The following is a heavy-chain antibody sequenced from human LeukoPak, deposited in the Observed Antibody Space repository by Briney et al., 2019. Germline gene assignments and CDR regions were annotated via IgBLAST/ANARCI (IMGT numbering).Heavy chain of an antibody. V-gene: IGHV1-69*13. CDR3: ARREGWLQLFSWFDP. J-gene: IGHJ5*02. CDR2: IIPIFGTA. D-gene: IGHD5-24*01. CDR1: GGTFSSYA. Sequence: ASVKVSCKASGGTFSSYAISWVRQAPGQGLEWMGGIIPIFGTANYAQKFQGRVTITADESTSTAYMELSSLRSEDTAVYYCARREGWLQLFSWFDPWGQGTLVTVSS.